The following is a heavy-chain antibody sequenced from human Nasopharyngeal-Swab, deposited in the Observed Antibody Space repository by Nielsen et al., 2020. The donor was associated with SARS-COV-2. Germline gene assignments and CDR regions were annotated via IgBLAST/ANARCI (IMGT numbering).Heavy chain of an antibody. CDR3: ARVSLGYYDSSGYYYCDY. CDR2: ISAYNGNS. CDR1: GGTFSSYA. V-gene: IGHV1-18*01. J-gene: IGHJ4*02. Sequence: ASVKVSCKASGGTFSSYAISWVRQAPGQGLEWMGWISAYNGNSNYPQKLQGRVTMTTDTSTSTAYMELRSLRSDDTAVYYCARVSLGYYDSSGYYYCDYWGQGTLVTVSS. D-gene: IGHD3-22*01.